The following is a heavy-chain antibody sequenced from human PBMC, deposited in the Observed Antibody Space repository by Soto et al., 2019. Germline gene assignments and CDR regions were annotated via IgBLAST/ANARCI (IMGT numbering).Heavy chain of an antibody. J-gene: IGHJ4*02. V-gene: IGHV1-69*12. CDR2: IFPLVAMV. D-gene: IGHD1-26*01. Sequence: QVHLVQSGAEMKKPGSSVKVSCKVSGGDLTNSGISWVRQAPGQGLEWMGGIFPLVAMVDYSQKFQGRVTITAGESTNTAYMDLGSLTSEDTAVYYCAKEAGAACKAWGQGTLGIVSS. CDR1: GGDLTNSG. CDR3: AKEAGAACKA.